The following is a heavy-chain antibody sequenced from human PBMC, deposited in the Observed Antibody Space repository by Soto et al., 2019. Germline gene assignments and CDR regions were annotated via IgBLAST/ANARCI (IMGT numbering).Heavy chain of an antibody. CDR3: ARDLDVVVPAAIGASYYYGMDV. CDR1: GYTFTSYY. J-gene: IGHJ6*02. Sequence: QVQLVQSGAEVKKPGASVKVSCKASGYTFTSYYMHWVRQAPGQGLEWMGIINPSGGSTSYAQKFQGRVTMTRDTSTSTVYMEPSSLRSEDTAVYYCARDLDVVVPAAIGASYYYGMDVWGQGTTVTVSS. V-gene: IGHV1-46*01. D-gene: IGHD2-2*02. CDR2: INPSGGST.